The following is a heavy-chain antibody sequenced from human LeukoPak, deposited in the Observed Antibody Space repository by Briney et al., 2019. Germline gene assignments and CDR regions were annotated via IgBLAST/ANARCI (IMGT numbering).Heavy chain of an antibody. CDR2: IYYSGST. V-gene: IGHV4-59*01. D-gene: IGHD3-22*01. CDR1: GGSISSYY. CDR3: ARCPHYYDSSGYSWFDP. J-gene: IGHJ5*02. Sequence: LETLSLTFTVSGGSISSYYWSWVRQPPGKGLEWIGYIYYSGSTNYNPSLKSRVTISVDTSKNQFSLKLSSVTAADTAVYYCARCPHYYDSSGYSWFDPWGQGTLVTVSS.